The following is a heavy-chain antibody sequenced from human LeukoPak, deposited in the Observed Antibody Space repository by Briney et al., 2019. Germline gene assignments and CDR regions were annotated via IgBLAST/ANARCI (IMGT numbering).Heavy chain of an antibody. Sequence: GGSLRLSCAVSGFIFDDYGMSWVRQAPGKGLEWVSSINWNGGSTVYADSVKGRFTISRDNAKNSLFLQMNSLRAEDTAVYYCARVLRYCSGGNCYSGGLGYMDVWGKGTTVTISS. J-gene: IGHJ6*03. CDR1: GFIFDDYG. CDR2: INWNGGST. CDR3: ARVLRYCSGGNCYSGGLGYMDV. D-gene: IGHD2-15*01. V-gene: IGHV3-20*04.